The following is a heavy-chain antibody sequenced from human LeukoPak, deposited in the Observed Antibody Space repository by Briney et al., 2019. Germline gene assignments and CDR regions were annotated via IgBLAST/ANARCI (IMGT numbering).Heavy chain of an antibody. V-gene: IGHV1-69*06. Sequence: GASVKVSCKASGGTFSSYAISWVRQAPAQGLEWMGGIIPIFGTANYAQKFQGRVTITADKSTSTAYMELSSLRSEDTAVYYCAREYPGTGSIGGPYYYGMDVWGKGTRSPSPQ. CDR2: IIPIFGTA. CDR3: AREYPGTGSIGGPYYYGMDV. CDR1: GGTFSSYA. D-gene: IGHD3/OR15-3a*01. J-gene: IGHJ6*04.